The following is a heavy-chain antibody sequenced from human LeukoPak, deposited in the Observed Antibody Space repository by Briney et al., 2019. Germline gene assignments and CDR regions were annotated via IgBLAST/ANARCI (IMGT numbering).Heavy chain of an antibody. CDR2: ISGSGGST. Sequence: PGGSLTLSCAASGLTSSSYAMSWVRQAPGKGLEWVSAISGSGGSTYYADSVKGRFTISRDNSKNTLYLQMNSLRAEDTAVYYCAKDRESSSEYYFDYWGQGTLVTVSS. D-gene: IGHD6-6*01. J-gene: IGHJ4*02. CDR3: AKDRESSSEYYFDY. CDR1: GLTSSSYA. V-gene: IGHV3-23*01.